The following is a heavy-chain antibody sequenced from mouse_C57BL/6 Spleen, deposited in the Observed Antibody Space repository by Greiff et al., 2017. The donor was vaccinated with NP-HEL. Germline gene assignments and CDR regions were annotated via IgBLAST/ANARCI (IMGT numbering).Heavy chain of an antibody. Sequence: VQLQQSGPELVKPGASVKISCKASGYSFTGYYMNWVKQSPEKSLEWIGEINPSTGGTTYNQKFKAKATLTVDKSSSTAYMQLKSLTSEDSAVYYCARGGYYYGSSPYYFDYWGQGTTLTVSS. CDR1: GYSFTGYY. J-gene: IGHJ2*01. V-gene: IGHV1-42*01. CDR3: ARGGYYYGSSPYYFDY. D-gene: IGHD1-1*01. CDR2: INPSTGGT.